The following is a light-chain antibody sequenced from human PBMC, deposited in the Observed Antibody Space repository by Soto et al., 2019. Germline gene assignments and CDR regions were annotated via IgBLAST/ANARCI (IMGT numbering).Light chain of an antibody. CDR3: QQYNSLPFT. Sequence: IVLTQSPGTLSLSPGERATLSCRASLSISLNYLAWYQQKPGQTPRLLIYDAAIRATGIPDRFSGSGSGAYFTLTISRVEPEDFADYYCQQYNSLPFTFGPGTKVNIK. V-gene: IGKV3-20*01. J-gene: IGKJ3*01. CDR1: LSISLNY. CDR2: DAA.